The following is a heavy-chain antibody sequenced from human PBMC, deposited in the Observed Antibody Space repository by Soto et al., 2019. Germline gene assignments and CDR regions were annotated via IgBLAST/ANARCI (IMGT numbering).Heavy chain of an antibody. CDR2: INRHGGST. J-gene: IGHJ4*02. Sequence: GGSLRLSCAASGFPFDDYGMSWVRQAPGKGLEWVSGINRHGGSTGYADSVKGRFTISRDNAKNLVFLQMNSLRAEDTAVYYCALSGYDYVWGSLPYWGQGTLVTVSS. V-gene: IGHV3-20*04. D-gene: IGHD3-16*01. CDR3: ALSGYDYVWGSLPY. CDR1: GFPFDDYG.